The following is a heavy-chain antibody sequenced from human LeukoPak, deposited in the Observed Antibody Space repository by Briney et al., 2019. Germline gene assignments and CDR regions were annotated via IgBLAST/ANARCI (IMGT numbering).Heavy chain of an antibody. CDR3: ARHITNSGSAFDL. D-gene: IGHD3-10*01. Sequence: SETLSLTCTVSDGSISGYYWGWIRQAPGRGLEWIAYIHYTGINNYNPSLKSRSAISVDPSTNQFSLKLTSVTAADTAMYYCARHITNSGSAFDLWGRGTLVTVSS. CDR1: DGSISGYY. J-gene: IGHJ2*01. CDR2: IHYTGIN. V-gene: IGHV4-59*08.